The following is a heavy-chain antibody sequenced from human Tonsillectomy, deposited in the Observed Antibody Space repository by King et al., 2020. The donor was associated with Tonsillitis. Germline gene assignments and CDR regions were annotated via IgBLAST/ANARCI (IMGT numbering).Heavy chain of an antibody. D-gene: IGHD2-21*02. J-gene: IGHJ5*02. V-gene: IGHV1-2*02. CDR3: ATEENGDLGLAHIRFDP. CDR2: INPRNGET. CDR1: GYTFSDSF. Sequence: VQLVESGADVKNPGASLRVSCETSGYTFSDSFIHWVRQAPGRGLVWMGWINPRNGETKYGPKFAGRITMTRETSSDTVFMELRRLTSDDTAVYYCATEENGDLGLAHIRFDPWCQGSLVTVS.